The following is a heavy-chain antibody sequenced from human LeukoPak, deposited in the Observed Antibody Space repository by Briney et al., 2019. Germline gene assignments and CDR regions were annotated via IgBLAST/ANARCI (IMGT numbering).Heavy chain of an antibody. CDR1: GGSFSSYY. CDR3: ARAIAAAGWWSDYGMDV. Sequence: SETLSLTCAVYGGSFSSYYWGWIRQPPGKGLEWIGSIYYSGSTYYNPSLKSRVTISVDTSKNQFSLKLSSVTAADTAVYYCARAIAAAGWWSDYGMDVWGQGTTVTVSS. V-gene: IGHV4-39*07. CDR2: IYYSGST. J-gene: IGHJ6*02. D-gene: IGHD6-13*01.